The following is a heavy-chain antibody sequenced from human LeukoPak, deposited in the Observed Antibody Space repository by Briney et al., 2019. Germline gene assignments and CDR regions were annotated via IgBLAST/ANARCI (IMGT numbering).Heavy chain of an antibody. CDR1: GFTFSSHA. CDR3: AGSPKYSSSWYEYFQH. V-gene: IGHV3-30*01. D-gene: IGHD6-13*01. CDR2: ISHDGSNK. Sequence: GGSLRLSCAASGFTFSSHAMHWVRQAPGNGLEWVAAISHDGSNKYHADSVKGRFTISRDNSKNTVYLQMNSLRAEDTAVYFCAGSPKYSSSWYEYFQHWGQGTLVTVSS. J-gene: IGHJ1*01.